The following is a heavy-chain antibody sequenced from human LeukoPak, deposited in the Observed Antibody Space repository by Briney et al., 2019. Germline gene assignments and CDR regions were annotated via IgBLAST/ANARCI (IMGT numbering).Heavy chain of an antibody. CDR2: ISWTSDVT. D-gene: IGHD6-19*01. Sequence: GGSLRLSCEVSGFTFDDYGMHWVRQVPGKGLEWVSGISWTSDVTDYADSVKGRFTISRDNAKKSLYLEMNSLTGDDTALYHCAREAVDGDYFDHWGQGSLVTV. J-gene: IGHJ4*02. CDR1: GFTFDDYG. V-gene: IGHV3-9*01. CDR3: AREAVDGDYFDH.